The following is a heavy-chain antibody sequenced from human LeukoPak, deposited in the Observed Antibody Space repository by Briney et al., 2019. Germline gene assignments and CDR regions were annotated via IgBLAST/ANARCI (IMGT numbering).Heavy chain of an antibody. V-gene: IGHV1-46*01. CDR3: ARDLSVNHYGHFDY. Sequence: ASVKVSCKASGYTFTSYYMHWVRQAPGQGLEWMGIINPGDGRTTYPQKFQGRVTMTRDTSTSTVYMELSSLRSEDTAVYYCARDLSVNHYGHFDYWGQGTLVTVSS. CDR1: GYTFTSYY. CDR2: INPGDGRT. D-gene: IGHD3-16*01. J-gene: IGHJ4*02.